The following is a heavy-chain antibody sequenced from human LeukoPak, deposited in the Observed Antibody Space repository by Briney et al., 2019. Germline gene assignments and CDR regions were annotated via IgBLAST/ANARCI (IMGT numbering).Heavy chain of an antibody. Sequence: GASVKVSCKASGYTFTDYFMHWVRQAPGQGLEWMGRINPANGDAWFAQRFQGRVTMTRDTSINTAYMELSGLTSDDTAVYYCARDHRGGRPESYYYYMDVWGKETTVIVSS. D-gene: IGHD3-16*01. CDR1: GYTFTDYF. J-gene: IGHJ6*03. V-gene: IGHV1-2*06. CDR3: ARDHRGGRPESYYYYMDV. CDR2: INPANGDA.